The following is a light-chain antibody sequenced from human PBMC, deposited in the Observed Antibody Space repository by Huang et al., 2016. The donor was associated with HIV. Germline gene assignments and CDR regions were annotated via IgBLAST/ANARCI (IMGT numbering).Light chain of an antibody. CDR3: QQRSNWPPLT. V-gene: IGKV3-11*01. J-gene: IGKJ4*01. CDR2: DAS. Sequence: EVVLTQFPATLSLSPGERATLSCRARQSISNHLAWYQQKPGQAPRLLLYDASNRATGIPARFSGSGSGTDFTLTISGLEPEDFAVYYCQQRSNWPPLTFGGGTRVEIK. CDR1: QSISNH.